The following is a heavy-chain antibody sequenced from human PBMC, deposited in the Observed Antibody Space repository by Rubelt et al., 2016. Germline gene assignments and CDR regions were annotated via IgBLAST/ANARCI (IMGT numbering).Heavy chain of an antibody. CDR2: ISSDGRST. V-gene: IGHV3-74*01. CDR1: GFSFSSYS. CDR3: ARDVSAAGATFDS. J-gene: IGHJ4*02. Sequence: EVQLVESGGGLVKPGGSLRLSCAASGFSFSSYSMNWVRQAPGKGLVWVSRISSDGRSTSYADSVKGRFTISRDNAKNSLYLQMSSLRAEDTAVYYCARDVSAAGATFDSWGQGTLVTVSS. D-gene: IGHD6-13*01.